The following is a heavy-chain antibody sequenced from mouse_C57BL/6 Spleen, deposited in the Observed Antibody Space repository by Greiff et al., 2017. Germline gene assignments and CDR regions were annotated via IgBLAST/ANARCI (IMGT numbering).Heavy chain of an antibody. D-gene: IGHD1-1*01. CDR2: INPGSGGT. CDR1: GYAFTNYL. J-gene: IGHJ4*01. Sequence: QVQLQQSGAELVRPGTSVKVSCKASGYAFTNYLIEWVKQRPGQGLEWIGVINPGSGGTNYNEKFKGKATLTADKSSSTAYMQLSSLTSEDSAVYFGARKTTVVDYYAMDYWGQGTSVTVSS. CDR3: ARKTTVVDYYAMDY. V-gene: IGHV1-54*01.